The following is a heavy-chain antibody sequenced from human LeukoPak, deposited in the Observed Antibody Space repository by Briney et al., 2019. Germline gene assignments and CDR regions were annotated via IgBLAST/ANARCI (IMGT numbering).Heavy chain of an antibody. CDR1: GFTFSSYS. V-gene: IGHV3-48*01. D-gene: IGHD1-26*01. J-gene: IGHJ4*02. CDR2: ISSSSSTI. Sequence: GGSLRLSCAASGFTFSSYSMNWVRQAPGKGLEWVSYISSSSSTIYYADSVKGRFTISRDNSKNTLYLQMNSLRAEDTAVYYCAKAAGIVGAMDYWGQGTLVTVSS. CDR3: AKAAGIVGAMDY.